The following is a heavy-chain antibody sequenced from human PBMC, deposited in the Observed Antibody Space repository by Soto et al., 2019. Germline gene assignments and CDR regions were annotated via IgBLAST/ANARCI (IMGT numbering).Heavy chain of an antibody. V-gene: IGHV3-23*01. J-gene: IGHJ4*02. CDR2: ISDNGAFT. CDR3: AKDSLRFDY. Sequence: EVQLLESGGGLVQPGGSLRLSCAASGLSFSIYSMSWVRQAPGKGLEWVSVISDNGAFTYYADSVKGRFTISRDNSKNTLYLRMSSLRAEDTAVYYCAKDSLRFDYWGLGTLVTVSS. CDR1: GLSFSIYS.